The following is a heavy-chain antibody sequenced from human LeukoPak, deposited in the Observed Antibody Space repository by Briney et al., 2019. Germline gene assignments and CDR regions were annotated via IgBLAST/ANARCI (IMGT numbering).Heavy chain of an antibody. V-gene: IGHV4-34*01. CDR3: ARVLHIRRHWFDP. Sequence: PSETLSLTCAVYGGSFSGYYWSWIRQPPGKGLEWIGEINHSGSTNYNPSLKSRVTISVDTSKNQSSLKLRSVTAADTAVYYCARVLHIRRHWFDPWGQGTLVTVSS. J-gene: IGHJ5*02. CDR1: GGSFSGYY. CDR2: INHSGST. D-gene: IGHD2-15*01.